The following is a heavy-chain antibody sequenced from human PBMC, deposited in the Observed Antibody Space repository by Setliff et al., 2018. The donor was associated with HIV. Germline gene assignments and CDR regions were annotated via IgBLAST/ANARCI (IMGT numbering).Heavy chain of an antibody. V-gene: IGHV4-59*11. CDR3: TRGPGGTVPKPLEAFDV. J-gene: IGHJ3*01. Sequence: SETLSLTCTVSGGSINSHYWSWIRQPPGKGLEYIGYIYYSGSTNYNPSLQSRVTISIDTSKKQLFLKVRSVTAADTAVYYCTRGPGGTVPKPLEAFDVWGRGAVVT. D-gene: IGHD1-7*01. CDR1: GGSINSHY. CDR2: IYYSGST.